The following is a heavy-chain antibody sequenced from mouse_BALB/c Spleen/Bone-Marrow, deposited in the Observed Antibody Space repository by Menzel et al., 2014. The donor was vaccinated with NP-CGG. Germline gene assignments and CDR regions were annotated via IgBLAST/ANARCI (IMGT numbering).Heavy chain of an antibody. Sequence: EVKVEESGGGLVQPGGSLKLSCAASGFDFSRYWMSWVRQAPGKGLEWIGEINPDSSTINYTPSLKDKFIISRDNAKNTLYLQMSKVRSEDTALYYCARLNYYGNLFVWGAGITVTVSS. CDR2: INPDSSTI. V-gene: IGHV4-1*02. CDR3: ARLNYYGNLFV. J-gene: IGHJ1*01. D-gene: IGHD1-1*01. CDR1: GFDFSRYW.